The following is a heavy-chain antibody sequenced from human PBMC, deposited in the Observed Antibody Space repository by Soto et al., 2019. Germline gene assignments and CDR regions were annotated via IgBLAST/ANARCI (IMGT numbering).Heavy chain of an antibody. Sequence: TLSLSCAVSVGSISSGANFWIWIRHLPGRGLEWIGYISYTGRTYYTPSPNSRLTISLDTSKNLFSLRLSAVTAADTAVYFCARGSFSSSSSWFDPWGQGTLVTVSS. CDR2: ISYTGRT. J-gene: IGHJ5*02. D-gene: IGHD6-6*01. CDR1: VGSISSGANF. V-gene: IGHV4-31*11. CDR3: ARGSFSSSSSWFDP.